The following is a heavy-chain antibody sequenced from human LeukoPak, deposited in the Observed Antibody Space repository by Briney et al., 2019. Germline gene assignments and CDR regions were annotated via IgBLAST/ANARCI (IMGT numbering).Heavy chain of an antibody. V-gene: IGHV4-59*13. Sequence: SETLSLTCTVSGGSLRANYWSWIRQPPGKGLELIGFVSNPGSPKYNPSLQSRVTISIDTSHSQFSLKLTSVTSADTAVYSCARLLDNDISGDPDTFDVWGQGTTVIVSS. J-gene: IGHJ3*01. CDR2: VSNPGSP. D-gene: IGHD3-22*01. CDR3: ARLLDNDISGDPDTFDV. CDR1: GGSLRANY.